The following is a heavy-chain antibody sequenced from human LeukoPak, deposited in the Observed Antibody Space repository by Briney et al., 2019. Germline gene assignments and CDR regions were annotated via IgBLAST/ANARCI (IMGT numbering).Heavy chain of an antibody. J-gene: IGHJ3*02. CDR1: GDSISRSSDY. CDR2: VYYIGST. D-gene: IGHD5-24*01. Sequence: PSETLSLTCTVSGDSISRSSDYWGWIRQPPGKGPEWIGSVYYIGSTFYNPSLKSRLTISIDTYKNQFPLKLRSVTAADTAVYYCAREDAEQMDNSFDIWGQGTMVTVSS. CDR3: AREDAEQMDNSFDI. V-gene: IGHV4-39*06.